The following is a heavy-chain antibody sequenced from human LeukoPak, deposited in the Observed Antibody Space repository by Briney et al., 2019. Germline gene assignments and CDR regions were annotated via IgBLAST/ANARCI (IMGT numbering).Heavy chain of an antibody. CDR3: ASRSRRIPMIVVAIRNRGSDAFDI. Sequence: SETLSLTCTVSGGSISRYYWSWIRQPPGKGLEWIGYIYYRGSNNYNPSLKSRVTISVDTSKNQFSLKLSSVPAADTAVYYCASRSRRIPMIVVAIRNRGSDAFDIWGQGTMVTVSS. D-gene: IGHD3-22*01. CDR1: GGSISRYY. V-gene: IGHV4-59*12. J-gene: IGHJ3*02. CDR2: IYYRGSN.